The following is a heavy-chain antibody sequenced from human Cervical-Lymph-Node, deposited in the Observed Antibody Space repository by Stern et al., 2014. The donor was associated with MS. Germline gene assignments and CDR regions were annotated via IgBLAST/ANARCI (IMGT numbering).Heavy chain of an antibody. Sequence: QVQLVQSGAEVKKPGASVKVSCKASGYTFTSYDINWVRQATGQGLEWMGWMNPNSGNTGYAQKFQGRVTMTRNTSISTAYMELSSLRSEDTAVYYCARGFLSSGWYVVKVTDYWGQGTLVTVSS. D-gene: IGHD6-19*01. CDR1: GYTFTSYD. CDR3: ARGFLSSGWYVVKVTDY. J-gene: IGHJ4*02. CDR2: MNPNSGNT. V-gene: IGHV1-8*01.